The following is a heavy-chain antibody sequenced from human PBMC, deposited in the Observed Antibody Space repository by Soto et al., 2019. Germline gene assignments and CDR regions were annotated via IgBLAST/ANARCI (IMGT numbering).Heavy chain of an antibody. CDR2: IYYSGST. V-gene: IGHV4-30-4*08. Sequence: SETLSLTSTVSGGSISSSSYYWGWIRQPPGKGLEWIGYIYYSGSTYYNPSLKSRVTISVDTSKNQFSLKLSSVTAADTAVYYCASENYYDSSGKSGAFYYFDYWGQGTLVTVSS. D-gene: IGHD3-22*01. J-gene: IGHJ4*02. CDR3: ASENYYDSSGKSGAFYYFDY. CDR1: GGSISSSSYY.